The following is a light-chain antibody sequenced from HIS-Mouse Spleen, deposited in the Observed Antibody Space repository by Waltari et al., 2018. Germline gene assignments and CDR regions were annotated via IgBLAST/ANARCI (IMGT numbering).Light chain of an antibody. J-gene: IGLJ2*01. CDR1: ALPKKY. V-gene: IGLV3-10*01. CDR2: EDS. CDR3: YSTYSSGNHRV. Sequence: SYELTQPPSVSVSPGQTARITCSGDALPKKYAYWYQQKSGQAPVLVIYEDSKRPSGIPERVSGSSSGTMATLTISGAQVEDEADYYCYSTYSSGNHRVFGGGTKLTVL.